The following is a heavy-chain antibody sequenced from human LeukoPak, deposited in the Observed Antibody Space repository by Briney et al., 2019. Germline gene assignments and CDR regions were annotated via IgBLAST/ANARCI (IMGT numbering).Heavy chain of an antibody. Sequence: RPSETLSLTCGVSSGSLNGYYWRWIREPPGGAREWLGEITHSGSPYYNPSLKSRVTISGDTSNKQVSLNLKSVTAADTGVYYCARGVDLWGRGTPVTVSS. CDR1: SGSLNGYY. CDR2: ITHSGSP. V-gene: IGHV4-34*01. CDR3: ARGVDL. J-gene: IGHJ2*01.